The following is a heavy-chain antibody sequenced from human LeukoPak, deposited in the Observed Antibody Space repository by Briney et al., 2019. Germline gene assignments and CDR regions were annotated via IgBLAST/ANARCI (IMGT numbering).Heavy chain of an antibody. CDR2: IRFDGSNK. D-gene: IGHD4-23*01. V-gene: IGHV3-30*02. J-gene: IGHJ4*02. CDR3: AKVNSFWFDY. CDR1: GFTFSDYG. Sequence: GGSLRPSCVASGFTFSDYGIHWVRRAPGRGLEWVAFIRFDGSNKYYPDSVQGRFTISRDNSKNTVYLQMNSLTPEDTAFYYCAKVNSFWFDYWGQGTLVTVSS.